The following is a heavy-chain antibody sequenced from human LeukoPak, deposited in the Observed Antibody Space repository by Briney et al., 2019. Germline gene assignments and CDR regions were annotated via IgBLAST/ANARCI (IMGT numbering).Heavy chain of an antibody. CDR2: IRYDGSNK. CDR3: AKVGVSVAGYNFDY. J-gene: IGHJ4*02. D-gene: IGHD6-19*01. V-gene: IGHV3-30*02. Sequence: GGSLRLSCAASGFTFSSYGMHWVRQAPGKGLEWVAFIRYDGSNKYYADSVKGRFTISRDNSKNTLYLQMNSLRAEDTAVYYCAKVGVSVAGYNFDYWGQGTLVTVSS. CDR1: GFTFSSYG.